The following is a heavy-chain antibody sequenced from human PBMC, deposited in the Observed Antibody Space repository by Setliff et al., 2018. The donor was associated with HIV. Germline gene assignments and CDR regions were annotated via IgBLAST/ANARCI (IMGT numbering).Heavy chain of an antibody. Sequence: GGSLRLSCAASGFAFGNYAMHWVRQAPGEGLEWVAIVSYDGTNTYCADSVKGRFTISRDNSENTLYLQMNNLRAEDTAVYYFTTHYGDVGAFDLWGQGTMVTVSS. V-gene: IGHV3-30*04. CDR2: VSYDGTNT. D-gene: IGHD4-17*01. CDR1: GFAFGNYA. CDR3: TTHYGDVGAFDL. J-gene: IGHJ3*01.